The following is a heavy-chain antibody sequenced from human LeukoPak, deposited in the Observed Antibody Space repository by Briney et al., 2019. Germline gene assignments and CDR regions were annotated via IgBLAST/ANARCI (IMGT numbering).Heavy chain of an antibody. Sequence: ASVKVSCKASGYTFTSYGISWVRQAPGQGLEWMGWISAYNGNTNYAQKLQGRVTMTTDTSTSTDYMELRSLRADDTAVYYCARDFGGYDFLSGTFFDYWGQGTLVTVSS. D-gene: IGHD3-3*01. CDR2: ISAYNGNT. V-gene: IGHV1-18*01. CDR1: GYTFTSYG. J-gene: IGHJ4*02. CDR3: ARDFGGYDFLSGTFFDY.